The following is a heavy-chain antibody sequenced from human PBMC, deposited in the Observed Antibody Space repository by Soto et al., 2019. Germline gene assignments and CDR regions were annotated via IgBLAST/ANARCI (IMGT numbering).Heavy chain of an antibody. CDR2: IYYSGST. V-gene: IGHV4-30-4*01. D-gene: IGHD3-22*01. Sequence: PSETLSLTCTVSGGSISSGDYYWSWIRQPPGKGLEWIGYIYYSGSTYYNPSLKSRVTISVDTSKNQFSLKLSSVTAADTAVYYCARAVGYDSSGYSLGYWGQGTLVTVSS. CDR1: GGSISSGDYY. J-gene: IGHJ4*02. CDR3: ARAVGYDSSGYSLGY.